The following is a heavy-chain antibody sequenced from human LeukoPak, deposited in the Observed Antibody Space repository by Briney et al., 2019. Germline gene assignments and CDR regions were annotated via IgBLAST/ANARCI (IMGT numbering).Heavy chain of an antibody. CDR1: GYTFTGYY. Sequence: ASVKVSCKASGYTFTGYYMHWVRQAPGQGLEWMGWINPNSGGTNYAQKFQGRVTITRDMSTSTAYMELSSLRSEDTAVYYCAAVKGSSSPYWGQGTLVTVSS. V-gene: IGHV1-2*02. J-gene: IGHJ4*02. CDR3: AAVKGSSSPY. D-gene: IGHD6-6*01. CDR2: INPNSGGT.